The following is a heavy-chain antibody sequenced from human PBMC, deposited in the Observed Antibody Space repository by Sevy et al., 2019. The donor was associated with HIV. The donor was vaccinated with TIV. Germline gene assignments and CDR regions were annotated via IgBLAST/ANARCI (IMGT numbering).Heavy chain of an antibody. D-gene: IGHD6-19*01. CDR3: AGPTLTYSSGWSYYDS. J-gene: IGHJ4*02. CDR1: GASISSSGYY. Sequence: SETLSLTCTVSGASISSSGYYWGWIRQPPGKGLEWIASINYSGRTFYNPSLKSRVTISSDTSKNQFSLKLNSVTAADTAIYYCAGPTLTYSSGWSYYDSWGQGTVVTVSS. CDR2: INYSGRT. V-gene: IGHV4-39*01.